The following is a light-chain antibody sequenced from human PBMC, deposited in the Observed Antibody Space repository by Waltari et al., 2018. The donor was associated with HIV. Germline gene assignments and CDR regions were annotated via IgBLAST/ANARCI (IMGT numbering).Light chain of an antibody. CDR3: QQRTNWPPHN. Sequence: EIVLTQSPATLSLSPGERATLSCRASRSVGSYLAWYQQRPGQAPRLPIYDASNRATGIPARFSGSGSGTEFTLTISSLEPEDFAVYYCQQRTNWPPHNFGQGTKLEIK. J-gene: IGKJ2*01. CDR2: DAS. CDR1: RSVGSY. V-gene: IGKV3-11*01.